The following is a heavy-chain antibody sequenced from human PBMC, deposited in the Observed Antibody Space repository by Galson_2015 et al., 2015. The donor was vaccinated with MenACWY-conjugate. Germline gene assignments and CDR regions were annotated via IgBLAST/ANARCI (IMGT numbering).Heavy chain of an antibody. V-gene: IGHV4-59*08. CDR2: IYYSGTT. J-gene: IGHJ4*02. Sequence: ETLSLTCTVSGGSISSYYLSWIRQPPGKGLEWIGYIYYSGTTKYNPSLKSRVTITADTPKTQFSLRLNSVTAADTAVYYCARRHCSSGSCFFDYWGQGSLVTVSS. D-gene: IGHD2-15*01. CDR1: GGSISSYY. CDR3: ARRHCSSGSCFFDY.